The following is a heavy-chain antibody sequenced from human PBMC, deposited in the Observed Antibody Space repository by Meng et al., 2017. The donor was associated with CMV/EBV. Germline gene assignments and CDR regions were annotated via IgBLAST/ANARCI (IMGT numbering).Heavy chain of an antibody. J-gene: IGHJ6*02. V-gene: IGHV3-66*02. D-gene: IGHD2-15*01. CDR1: GFIVSSHY. CDR3: ARDRTGGGGLDGMDV. Sequence: GESLKISCAASGFIVSSHYMDWVRQTPGVGLEWVSLIYNDGGTYYADYVTGRFTISRDNSKNTLYLQMKSLRADETAVYYCARDRTGGGGLDGMDVWGQGTTVTVSS. CDR2: IYNDGGT.